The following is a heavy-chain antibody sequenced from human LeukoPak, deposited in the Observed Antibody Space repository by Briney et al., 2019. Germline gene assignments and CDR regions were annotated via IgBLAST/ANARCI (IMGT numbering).Heavy chain of an antibody. J-gene: IGHJ4*02. CDR2: IWYDGSNK. D-gene: IGHD3-10*01. Sequence: PGGSLRLSCATSGFTFSSYGMHWVRQAPGKGLEWVAVIWYDGSNKYYADSVKGRFTISRDNSKNTLYLQMNSLRAEDTAVYYCARDRFYGPVRYFDYWGQGTLVTVPS. V-gene: IGHV3-33*01. CDR3: ARDRFYGPVRYFDY. CDR1: GFTFSSYG.